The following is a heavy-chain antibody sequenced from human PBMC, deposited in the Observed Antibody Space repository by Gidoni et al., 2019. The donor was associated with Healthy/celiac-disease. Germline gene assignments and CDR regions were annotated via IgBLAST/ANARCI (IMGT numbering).Heavy chain of an antibody. CDR1: GYTFTSYG. V-gene: IGHV1-18*01. D-gene: IGHD3-9*01. CDR2: ISAYNGNT. CDR3: ARDQTDYDILTGYFPTGAGDI. Sequence: QVQLVQSGAEVKKPGASVKVSCKASGYTFTSYGISWVRQAPGQGLEWMGWISAYNGNTNYAQKLQGRVTMTTDTSTSTAYMELRGLRSDDTAVYYCARDQTDYDILTGYFPTGAGDIWGQGTMVTVSS. J-gene: IGHJ3*02.